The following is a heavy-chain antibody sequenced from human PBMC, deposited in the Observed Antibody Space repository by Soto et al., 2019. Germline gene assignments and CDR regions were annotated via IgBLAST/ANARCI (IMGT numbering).Heavy chain of an antibody. V-gene: IGHV1-24*01. CDR2: FDPETGET. Sequence: SLRSLHQSTGKGLEWMGGFDPETGETIYAQRFQGRVTVTEDTSTDTVYMELSSLRSEDTAVYYCAKDLVSGAYDYYFDYWGQGSLVTVSS. J-gene: IGHJ4*02. D-gene: IGHD5-12*01. CDR3: AKDLVSGAYDYYFDY. CDR1: S.